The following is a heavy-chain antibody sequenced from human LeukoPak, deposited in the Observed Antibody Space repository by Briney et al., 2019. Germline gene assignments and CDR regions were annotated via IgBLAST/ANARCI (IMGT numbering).Heavy chain of an antibody. CDR1: GRFMSCSY. CDR3: ARLNGDFAWGTWFDP. D-gene: IGHD2-21*01. Sequence: SETLSLTCTVSGRFMSCSYWGWVRQPAGDGLEWIGRIYTSGSTNYNPSLKRRDPIFIDKSKNQFSLKLTSLTAAETGAFYRARLNGDFAWGTWFDPWWQGTLLT. V-gene: IGHV4-4*07. CDR2: IYTSGST. J-gene: IGHJ5*02.